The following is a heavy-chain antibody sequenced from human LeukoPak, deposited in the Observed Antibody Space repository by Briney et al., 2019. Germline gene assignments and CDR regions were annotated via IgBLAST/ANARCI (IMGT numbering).Heavy chain of an antibody. V-gene: IGHV4-39*07. CDR3: ARVLPFDY. Sequence: SQTLSLTCTVSGRSISSSSYYWGWIRQPPGKGLEWIGSIYYSGSTYYNPSLKSRVTISVDTSKNQFSLKLSSVTAADTAVYYCARVLPFDYWGQGTLVTVSS. CDR1: GRSISSSSYY. CDR2: IYYSGST. J-gene: IGHJ4*02. D-gene: IGHD2-15*01.